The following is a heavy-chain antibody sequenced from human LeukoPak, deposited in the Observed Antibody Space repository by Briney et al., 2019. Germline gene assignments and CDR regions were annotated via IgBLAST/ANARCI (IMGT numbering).Heavy chain of an antibody. D-gene: IGHD2-15*01. V-gene: IGHV4-59*08. CDR1: GGSISSNY. CDR3: ARQSCSGGSCYRPFDY. J-gene: IGHJ4*02. CDR2: INYSGST. Sequence: PSEPLSLTCSVSGGSISSNYWSWIRQPPGKGLEWIGYINYSGSTNYNPSLKSRVTISLDTSTNHFSLKLSSVTAPDTAVYYCARQSCSGGSCYRPFDYWGQGTPVTVSS.